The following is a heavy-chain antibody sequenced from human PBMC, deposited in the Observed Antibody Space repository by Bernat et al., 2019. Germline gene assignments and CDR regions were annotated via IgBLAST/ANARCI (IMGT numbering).Heavy chain of an antibody. D-gene: IGHD3-10*01. V-gene: IGHV1-2*02. CDR2: INPDSGGT. Sequence: QVQLVQSGAEVKMPGASVKVSCKASGYTFTSYCIHWVRQAPGQGLEWMGWINPDSGGTNFAQIFQGRVTMTRDTSISTTYMELSSLRSDDTALYYCARGPHNYYASENRFDPWGQGTLVTVSS. J-gene: IGHJ5*02. CDR1: GYTFTSYC. CDR3: ARGPHNYYASENRFDP.